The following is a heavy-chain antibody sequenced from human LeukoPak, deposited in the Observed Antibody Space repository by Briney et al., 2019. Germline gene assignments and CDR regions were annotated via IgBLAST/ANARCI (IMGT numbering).Heavy chain of an antibody. Sequence: PSETLSLTCAVYGESFSGYYWSWIRQPPGKGLEWSGEINHSVSTNYNPSLKSRVTISVDTSKNQYSLKLSSVTAADTAVYYCAREVVRGVIGLDYWGQGTLVTVSS. D-gene: IGHD3-10*01. CDR2: INHSVST. J-gene: IGHJ4*02. CDR3: AREVVRGVIGLDY. V-gene: IGHV4-34*01. CDR1: GESFSGYY.